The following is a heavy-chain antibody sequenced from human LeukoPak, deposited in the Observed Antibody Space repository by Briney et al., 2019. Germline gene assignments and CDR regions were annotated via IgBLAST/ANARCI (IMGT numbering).Heavy chain of an antibody. D-gene: IGHD3-10*01. CDR1: GFTFNSYG. V-gene: IGHV3-30*02. Sequence: GGSLRLSCAASGFTFNSYGMHWVRQAPGKGLEWVAFIRYDGSNKYYADSVKGRFTISRDNSKNTLYLQMHSLRAEDTAVYYCAKSGVRGLYYYYMDVWGKGTTVTVSS. CDR3: AKSGVRGLYYYYMDV. J-gene: IGHJ6*03. CDR2: IRYDGSNK.